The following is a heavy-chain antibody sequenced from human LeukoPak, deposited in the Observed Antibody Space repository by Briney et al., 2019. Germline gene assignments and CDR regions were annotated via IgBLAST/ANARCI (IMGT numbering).Heavy chain of an antibody. Sequence: SETLSLTCAVYGGSFSGYYWSWIRQPPGKGLEWIGEINHSGSTNYNPSLKSRVTISVDTSKNQFSLKLSSVTAADTAVYYCARGRSFYGSGSYWVSGYYGMDVWGQGTTVTVSS. V-gene: IGHV4-34*01. CDR1: GGSFSGYY. D-gene: IGHD3-10*01. J-gene: IGHJ6*02. CDR3: ARGRSFYGSGSYWVSGYYGMDV. CDR2: INHSGST.